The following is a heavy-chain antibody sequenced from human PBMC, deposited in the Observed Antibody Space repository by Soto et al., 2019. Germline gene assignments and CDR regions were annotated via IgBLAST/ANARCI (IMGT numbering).Heavy chain of an antibody. J-gene: IGHJ4*02. CDR3: AKDVGSYYYDTSAYLYDY. Sequence: LRLSCVGSGFIFEDFAMNWVRQVPGKGLEWVSGISWNSATLAYADSVKGRFIVSRDNAKNFLYLQMNSLRAEDAALYYCAKDVGSYYYDTSAYLYDYWGQGTLVTVSS. CDR2: ISWNSATL. V-gene: IGHV3-9*01. D-gene: IGHD3-22*01. CDR1: GFIFEDFA.